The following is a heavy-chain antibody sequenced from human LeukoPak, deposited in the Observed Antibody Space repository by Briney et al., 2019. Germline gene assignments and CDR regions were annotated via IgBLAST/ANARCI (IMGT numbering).Heavy chain of an antibody. J-gene: IGHJ3*02. V-gene: IGHV4-39*07. CDR3: AREGYYDTSASGAFDI. Sequence: SETLSLTCTVSGGSISSNGYYWGWIRQPPGKGLEWIGSIYYSGNTYYNPSLKSRITISVDTSKNQFSLKLSSVTAADTAVYYCAREGYYDTSASGAFDIWGQGTMVTVSS. CDR2: IYYSGNT. D-gene: IGHD3-22*01. CDR1: GGSISSNGYY.